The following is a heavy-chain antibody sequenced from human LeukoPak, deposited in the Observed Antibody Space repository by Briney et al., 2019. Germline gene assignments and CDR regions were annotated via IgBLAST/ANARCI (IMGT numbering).Heavy chain of an antibody. CDR2: ISGSGGST. J-gene: IGHJ1*01. Sequence: GGCLRLSCAASGFTFSSYAMSWVRQAPGKGLEWVSAISGSGGSTYYADSMKGRFTISGDNSKNMVFLQMNSLRVEDTAVYYCAASIVDFIYGEHFQHWGQGTLVTVSS. CDR1: GFTFSSYA. D-gene: IGHD1-26*01. V-gene: IGHV3-23*01. CDR3: AASIVDFIYGEHFQH.